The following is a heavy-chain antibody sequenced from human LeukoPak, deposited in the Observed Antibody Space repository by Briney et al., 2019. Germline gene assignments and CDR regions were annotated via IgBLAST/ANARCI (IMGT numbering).Heavy chain of an antibody. V-gene: IGHV4-39*01. CDR1: GGSISSSSYY. CDR3: ARRRRIAVTLYYFDY. D-gene: IGHD6-19*01. J-gene: IGHJ4*02. Sequence: SETLSLTCTVSGGSISSSSYYWGWTRQPPGKGLEWIGSIYYSGSTYYNPSLKSRVTISVDTSKNQFSLKLSSVTAADTAVYYCARRRRIAVTLYYFDYWGQGTLVTVSS. CDR2: IYYSGST.